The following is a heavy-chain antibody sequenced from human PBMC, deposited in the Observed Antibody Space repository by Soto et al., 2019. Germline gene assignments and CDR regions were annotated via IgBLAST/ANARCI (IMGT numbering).Heavy chain of an antibody. CDR2: INHSGST. CDR3: ARGRRASSSWYSLLDVRVTNWFDP. V-gene: IGHV4-34*01. CDR1: GGSFSGYY. J-gene: IGHJ5*02. Sequence: SETLSLTCAVYGGSFSGYYCSWIRQPPGKGLEWIGEINHSGSTNYNPSLKSRVTISVDTSKNQFSLKLSSVTAADTAVYYCARGRRASSSWYSLLDVRVTNWFDPWGQGTQVTVSS. D-gene: IGHD6-13*01.